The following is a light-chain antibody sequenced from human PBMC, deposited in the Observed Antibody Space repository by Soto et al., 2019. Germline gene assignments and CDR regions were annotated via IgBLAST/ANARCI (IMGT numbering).Light chain of an antibody. V-gene: IGKV3-20*01. CDR3: QQYGGSPWT. Sequence: EIVLTQSPGTLSVSPGGGATLSCRASQRISISYLAWYQQKPGQAPRLLIYGSSTRATGIPDRFSGSGSETDFTLTISRLEPEDFAVYYCQQYGGSPWTFGQGTKVDIK. J-gene: IGKJ1*01. CDR2: GSS. CDR1: QRISISY.